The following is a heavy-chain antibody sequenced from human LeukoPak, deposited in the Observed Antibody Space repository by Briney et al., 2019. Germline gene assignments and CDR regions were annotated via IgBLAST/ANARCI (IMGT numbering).Heavy chain of an antibody. J-gene: IGHJ3*02. CDR2: ISGSGGST. CDR1: GFTFSSYA. Sequence: GGSLRLSCAASGFTFSSYAMSWVRQAPGKGLEWVSAISGSGGSTYYADSVKGRFTISRDNSRNTLYLQMNSLRAEDTAVYYCAKVPHYGDYVIWGQGTMVTVSS. D-gene: IGHD4-17*01. V-gene: IGHV3-23*01. CDR3: AKVPHYGDYVI.